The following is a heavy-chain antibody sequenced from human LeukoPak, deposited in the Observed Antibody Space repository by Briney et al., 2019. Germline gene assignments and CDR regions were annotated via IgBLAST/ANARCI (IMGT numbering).Heavy chain of an antibody. CDR3: ARDELYGDRDFDY. CDR1: GHTFTGYY. V-gene: IGHV1-18*04. D-gene: IGHD4-17*01. CDR2: ISGYNGNT. J-gene: IGHJ4*02. Sequence: ASVKVSCKASGHTFTGYYMHWVRQAPGQGLEWMGWISGYNGNTHLAQNLQGRVSLTKDTSTSTAYMEVRSLRSDDTAVYYCARDELYGDRDFDYWGQGTLVTVSS.